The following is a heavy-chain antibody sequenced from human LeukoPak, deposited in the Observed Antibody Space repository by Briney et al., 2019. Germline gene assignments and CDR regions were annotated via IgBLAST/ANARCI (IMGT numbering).Heavy chain of an antibody. D-gene: IGHD1-14*01. V-gene: IGHV3-23*01. CDR1: GFTCSSYA. CDR2: ISGSGGST. J-gene: IGHJ4*02. CDR3: ARDSKPCDY. Sequence: GGSLRLSCAASGFTCSSYAMSWVRQAPGKGLEWVSAISGSGGSTYYAASVKGRFTISRDNAKNSLFLQMNSLRAEDTAVYYCARDSKPCDYWGQGTLVTVSS.